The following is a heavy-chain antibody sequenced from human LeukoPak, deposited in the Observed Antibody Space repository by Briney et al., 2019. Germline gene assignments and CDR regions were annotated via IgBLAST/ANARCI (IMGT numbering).Heavy chain of an antibody. V-gene: IGHV3-30*18. Sequence: PGRSLRLSCAASGFTFSSYGMHWVRQAPGKGLEWVAVVSYDGSNKYYADSVKGRFTISRDNSKNTLHLQMNSLRAEDTAVYYCAKENALYRRSYGSPDYWGQGTLVTVSS. CDR1: GFTFSSYG. CDR3: AKENALYRRSYGSPDY. CDR2: VSYDGSNK. D-gene: IGHD1-26*01. J-gene: IGHJ4*02.